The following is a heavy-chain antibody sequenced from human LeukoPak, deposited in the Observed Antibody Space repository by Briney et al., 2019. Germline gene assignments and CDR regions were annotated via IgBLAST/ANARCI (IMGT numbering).Heavy chain of an antibody. J-gene: IGHJ4*02. CDR2: FDPEDGET. Sequence: ASVNVSCKVSGYTLTELSMHWVRQAPGKGLEWMGGFDPEDGETIYAQKFQGRVTMTEDTSTDTAYMELSSLRSEDTAVYYGATDYRKVTTVTTYRSFDYWGQGTLVTVSS. CDR3: ATDYRKVTTVTTYRSFDY. D-gene: IGHD4-17*01. CDR1: GYTLTELS. V-gene: IGHV1-24*01.